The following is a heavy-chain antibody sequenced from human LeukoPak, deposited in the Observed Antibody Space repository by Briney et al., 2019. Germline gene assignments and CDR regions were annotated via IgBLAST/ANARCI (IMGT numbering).Heavy chain of an antibody. D-gene: IGHD3-22*01. J-gene: IGHJ4*01. CDR2: IYHSGST. CDR3: ARDSGDYYDSSGYYYFDY. Sequence: SETLSLTCTVSGYSISSGYYWGWIRQPPGKGLEWIGSIYHSGSTYYNPSLKSRVTISVDTSKNQFSLKLSSVTAADTAVYYCARDSGDYYDSSGYYYFDYWGQEPWSPSPQ. V-gene: IGHV4-38-2*02. CDR1: GYSISSGYY.